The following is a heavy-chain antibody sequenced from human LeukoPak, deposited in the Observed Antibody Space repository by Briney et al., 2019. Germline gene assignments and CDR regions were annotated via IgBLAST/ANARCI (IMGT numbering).Heavy chain of an antibody. CDR2: ISAYNGNT. J-gene: IGHJ4*02. V-gene: IGHV1-18*01. Sequence: ASVKVSCKASGYTFTSYGISWVRQAPGQGLEWMGWISAYNGNTNYAQKLQGRVTMTTDTSTSTAYMELRSLRSDDTAVYYCARARITIFGVVMAYFDYWGQGTLVTVSS. CDR3: ARARITIFGVVMAYFDY. D-gene: IGHD3-3*01. CDR1: GYTFTSYG.